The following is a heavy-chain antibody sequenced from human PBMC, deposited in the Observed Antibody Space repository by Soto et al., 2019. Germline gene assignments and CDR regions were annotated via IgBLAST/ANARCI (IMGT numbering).Heavy chain of an antibody. CDR1: GINFSGFW. J-gene: IGHJ4*02. V-gene: IGHV3-74*01. CDR3: ATVFEH. CDR2: VDSAGSGT. Sequence: VPLVESGGGSVQPGGSLRLSCVASGINFSGFWMHWVRQVPGKGLEWVARVDSAGSGTSYADFVKGRFTVSRDNAKNTVSLQMDSLRVEDTAVYYFATVFEHWGQGIPVTVSS.